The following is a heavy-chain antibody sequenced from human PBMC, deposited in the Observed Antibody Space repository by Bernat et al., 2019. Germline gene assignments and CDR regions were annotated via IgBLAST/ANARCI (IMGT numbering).Heavy chain of an antibody. J-gene: IGHJ4*02. CDR1: GFTFSSYG. CDR3: AKYAVWFGELLGTHFDY. D-gene: IGHD3-10*01. CDR2: ISYDGSNK. Sequence: QVQLVESGGGVVQPGRSLRLSCAASGFTFSSYGMHWVRQAPGKGLEWVAVISYDGSNKYYADSVKGQFTISRDNSKNTLYLQMNSLRAEDTAVYYCAKYAVWFGELLGTHFDYWGQGTLVTVSS. V-gene: IGHV3-30*18.